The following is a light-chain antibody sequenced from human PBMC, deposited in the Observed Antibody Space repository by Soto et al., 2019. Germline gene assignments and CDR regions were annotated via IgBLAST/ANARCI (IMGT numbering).Light chain of an antibody. CDR3: QQYHSYPAS. V-gene: IGKV1-16*01. CDR1: QGISSF. Sequence: DIQMTQSPSSLSASVGDRVTITCRASQGISSFLAWFQQKPGKAPKSLIYDASSLQSRVSSRFSSSGSDTLFTPTISSLQPEAFATYYCQQYHSYPASFGQGTKVAIK. CDR2: DAS. J-gene: IGKJ1*01.